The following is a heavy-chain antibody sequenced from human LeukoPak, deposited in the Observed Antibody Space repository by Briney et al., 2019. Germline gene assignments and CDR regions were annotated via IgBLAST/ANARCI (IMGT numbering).Heavy chain of an antibody. Sequence: GGSLRLSCTASGFTFGDYAMSWVRQAPGKGLEWVGFIRSKAYGGTTEYAASVKGRFTISRDDSKSIAYLQMNSLKTEDTAVYYCTSQSIAAAEPNWFDPWGQGTLVTVSS. J-gene: IGHJ5*02. CDR2: IRSKAYGGTT. D-gene: IGHD6-6*01. CDR1: GFTFGDYA. CDR3: TSQSIAAAEPNWFDP. V-gene: IGHV3-49*04.